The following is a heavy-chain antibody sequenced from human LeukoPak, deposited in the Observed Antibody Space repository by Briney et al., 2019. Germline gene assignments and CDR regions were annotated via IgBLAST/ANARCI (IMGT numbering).Heavy chain of an antibody. CDR1: GFTFSSYS. D-gene: IGHD6-6*01. CDR2: ISSSSSYI. J-gene: IGHJ3*02. V-gene: IGHV3-21*04. CDR3: AGGLLESIAARPRPAFDI. Sequence: PGGSLRLSCAASGFTFSSYSMNWVRQAPGKGLEWVSSISSSSSYIYYADSVKGRFTISRDNAKNSLYLQMNSLRAEDTAVYYCAGGLLESIAARPRPAFDIWGQGTMVTVSS.